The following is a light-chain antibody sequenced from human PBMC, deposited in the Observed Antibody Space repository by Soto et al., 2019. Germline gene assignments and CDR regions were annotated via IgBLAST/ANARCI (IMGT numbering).Light chain of an antibody. CDR2: GAS. V-gene: IGKV3-20*01. J-gene: IGKJ4*01. CDR3: QQYGGSPRVT. Sequence: EIVLMQSPGTLSLSPGERATLSCRASQSVSDNYLAWYQQKPGQAPRLLIYGASSRATGIPDRFSGSGSGTDFTLTISRLEPVDFAVYYCQQYGGSPRVTFGGGTKVEIK. CDR1: QSVSDNY.